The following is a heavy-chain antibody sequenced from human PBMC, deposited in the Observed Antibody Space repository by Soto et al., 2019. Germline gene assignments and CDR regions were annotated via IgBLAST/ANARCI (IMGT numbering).Heavy chain of an antibody. Sequence: ASVKVSCKASGYNFLTYGISWLRQAPGRGLEWMGWISTDNTHRNYAQNFQERVTMTIDTSTNTAYMELRSQRSDDTAIYYCARDRPGISVIRAVKTYNYFDPWGQGTLVTVSS. CDR1: GYNFLTYG. CDR2: ISTDNTHR. D-gene: IGHD3-10*01. V-gene: IGHV1-18*01. J-gene: IGHJ5*02. CDR3: ARDRPGISVIRAVKTYNYFDP.